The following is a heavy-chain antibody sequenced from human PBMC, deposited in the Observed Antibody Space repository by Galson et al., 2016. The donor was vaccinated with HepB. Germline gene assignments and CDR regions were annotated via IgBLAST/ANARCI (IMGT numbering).Heavy chain of an antibody. V-gene: IGHV3-7*03. CDR1: GFAFGSYW. D-gene: IGHD2-21*01. CDR3: TKHEVRTHDY. CDR2: IKQDGSEK. Sequence: SLRLSCAASGFAFGSYWMSWVRQAPGKGLEWVANIKQDGSEKYFVDSVKGRFTISRDNAKNSLYLQMNSLRAEDTAVYYCTKHEVRTHDYWGQGTLVTVSS. J-gene: IGHJ4*02.